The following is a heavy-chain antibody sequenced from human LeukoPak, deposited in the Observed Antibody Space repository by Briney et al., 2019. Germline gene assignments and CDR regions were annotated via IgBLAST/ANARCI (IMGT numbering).Heavy chain of an antibody. Sequence: GGSLRLSCAASGFTFSNYAMSWVRQAPGKGLEWVSVIYSGGSTYYADSVKGRFTISRDNSKNTLYLQMNSLRAEDTAVYYCARDRTYSGLDYWGQGTLVTVSS. J-gene: IGHJ4*02. CDR3: ARDRTYSGLDY. D-gene: IGHD5-12*01. CDR1: GFTFSNYA. V-gene: IGHV3-53*01. CDR2: IYSGGST.